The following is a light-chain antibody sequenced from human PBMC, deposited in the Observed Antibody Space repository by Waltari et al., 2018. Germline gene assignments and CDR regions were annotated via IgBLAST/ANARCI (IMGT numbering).Light chain of an antibody. J-gene: IGLJ2*01. CDR3: QTWGTGIVV. Sequence: QLVLTQSPSASASLGVSVKLTCTLSSEHSSNAIAWHQQQPEKGPRYLMNLHSDGRHTKGDGIPDRFSGSSSGAERYLTISSLQSEDEGDYYCQTWGTGIVVFGGGTKLTVL. V-gene: IGLV4-69*01. CDR1: SEHSSNA. CDR2: LHSDGRH.